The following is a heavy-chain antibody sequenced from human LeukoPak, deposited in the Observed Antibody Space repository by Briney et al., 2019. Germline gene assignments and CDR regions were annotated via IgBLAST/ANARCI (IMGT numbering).Heavy chain of an antibody. D-gene: IGHD6-13*01. CDR1: GGSISSYY. CDR3: ARGERKYSSSWPRFHYYYMDV. V-gene: IGHV4-4*09. Sequence: SETLSLTCTVSGGSISSYYWSWIRQPPGKGLEWIGYIYTSGSTNYNPSLKSRVTISVDTSKNQFSLKLSSVTAADTAVYYCARGERKYSSSWPRFHYYYMDVWGKGTTVTVSS. J-gene: IGHJ6*03. CDR2: IYTSGST.